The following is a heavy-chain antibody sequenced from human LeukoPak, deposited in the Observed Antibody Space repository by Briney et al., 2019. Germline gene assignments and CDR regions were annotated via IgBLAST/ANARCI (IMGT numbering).Heavy chain of an antibody. Sequence: PSETLSLTCTVSGGSISSSSYYWGWIRPPPGTGLEWIGCIYFSGSTYYNPSLKSRVTISVDTSNNQFSLKLSSVTAADTAVYYCARHRRDSRPVAGTGESAFDIWGQGTMVTVSS. CDR3: ARHRRDSRPVAGTGESAFDI. CDR2: IYFSGST. V-gene: IGHV4-39*01. D-gene: IGHD6-19*01. CDR1: GGSISSSSYY. J-gene: IGHJ3*02.